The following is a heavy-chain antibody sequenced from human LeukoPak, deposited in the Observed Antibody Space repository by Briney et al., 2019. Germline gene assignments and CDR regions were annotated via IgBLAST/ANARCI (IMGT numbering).Heavy chain of an antibody. J-gene: IGHJ4*02. CDR3: ATGESWGFGLNY. CDR1: GGTFSSYA. Sequence: ASVKVSCKASGGTFSSYAISWVRQAPGQGLEWMGGIIPIFGTANYAQKFQGRVTITADESTSTAYMELSSLRSEDTAVYYCATGESWGFGLNYWGQGTLVTVSS. V-gene: IGHV1-69*01. CDR2: IIPIFGTA. D-gene: IGHD7-27*01.